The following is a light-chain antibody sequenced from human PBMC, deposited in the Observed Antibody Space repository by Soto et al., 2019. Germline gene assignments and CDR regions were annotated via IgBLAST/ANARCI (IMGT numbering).Light chain of an antibody. J-gene: IGLJ1*01. Sequence: QSALTQPASVSGSPGQSITISCTGTSSDVGGYNYVSWYQQHPGKAPKLMIYDVSDRPSGVSNRFSASKSGNTASLTISGLQYEDESDYYYCSYTSSSTPWVFGAGTKVTVL. CDR3: CSYTSSSTPWV. V-gene: IGLV2-14*03. CDR2: DVS. CDR1: SSDVGGYNY.